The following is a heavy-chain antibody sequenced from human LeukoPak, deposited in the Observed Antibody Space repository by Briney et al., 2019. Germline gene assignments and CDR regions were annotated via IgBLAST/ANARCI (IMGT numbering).Heavy chain of an antibody. CDR2: IYYSGST. CDR3: ARSTGTTYLFDY. CDR1: GGSISSYY. D-gene: IGHD1-1*01. Sequence: SETLSLTCTVAGGSISSYYWSSVRQPPGKGLEWIGYIYYSGSTNYNPSLKSRVTISVDTSKNQFSLKLSSVTAADTAVYYCARSTGTTYLFDYWGQGTLVTVSS. J-gene: IGHJ4*02. V-gene: IGHV4-59*01.